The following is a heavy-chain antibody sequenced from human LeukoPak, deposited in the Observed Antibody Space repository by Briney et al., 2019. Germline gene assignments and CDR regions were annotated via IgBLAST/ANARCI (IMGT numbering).Heavy chain of an antibody. D-gene: IGHD6-19*01. CDR1: GGTFSSYA. CDR3: ATGSQYSSGWDPGHYYDMDV. Sequence: PVKVSCKASGGTFSSYAISWVRQAPGQGLEWMGGIIPIFGTANYAQKFQGRVTITADKSTSTAYMELSSLRSEDTAVYYCATGSQYSSGWDPGHYYDMDVWGKGTTVTVSS. V-gene: IGHV1-69*06. J-gene: IGHJ6*04. CDR2: IIPIFGTA.